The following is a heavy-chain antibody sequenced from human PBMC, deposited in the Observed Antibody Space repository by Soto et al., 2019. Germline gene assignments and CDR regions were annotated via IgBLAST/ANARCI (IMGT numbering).Heavy chain of an antibody. J-gene: IGHJ6*03. CDR2: CGGGST. CDR3: AKFRGQYYHSYYMDV. D-gene: IGHD3-16*01. CDR1: GFIFSNYA. V-gene: IGHV3-23*01. Sequence: EVQLLESGGTLVQPGGSLRLSCAASGFIFSNYAMTWVRQAPGKGLQWVSYCGGGSTYYADPVKGRFTCSRDNSKNTLFLQMNSLRAEDTAVYYCAKFRGQYYHSYYMDVWGKGTTVTVSS.